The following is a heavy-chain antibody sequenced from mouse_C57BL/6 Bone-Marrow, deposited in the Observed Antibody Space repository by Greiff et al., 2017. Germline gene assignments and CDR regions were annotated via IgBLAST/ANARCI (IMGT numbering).Heavy chain of an antibody. Sequence: VKLVESGAELVKPGASVKMSCKASGYTFTSYWITWVKQRPGQGLEWIGDIYPGSGSTNYNEKFKSKATLNVDTSSSTAYMQLSSLTSEDSAVSYCARYGYYGSTYFDYWGQGTTLTVSS. CDR3: ARYGYYGSTYFDY. J-gene: IGHJ2*01. V-gene: IGHV1-55*01. CDR1: GYTFTSYW. CDR2: IYPGSGST. D-gene: IGHD1-1*01.